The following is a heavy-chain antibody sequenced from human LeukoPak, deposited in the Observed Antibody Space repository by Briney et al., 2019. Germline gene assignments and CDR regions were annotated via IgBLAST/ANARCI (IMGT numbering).Heavy chain of an antibody. D-gene: IGHD3-10*01. CDR2: INHSGST. J-gene: IGHJ4*02. V-gene: IGHV4-34*01. CDR1: GGSFSGYY. Sequence: SETLSLTCAVYGGSFSGYYWSWIRQPPGKGLEWIGEINHSGSTNYNPSLKSRVTISVDTSKNQFSLKLSSVTVADTAVYYCARLVPRYGSGSQSDYWGQGTLVTVSS. CDR3: ARLVPRYGSGSQSDY.